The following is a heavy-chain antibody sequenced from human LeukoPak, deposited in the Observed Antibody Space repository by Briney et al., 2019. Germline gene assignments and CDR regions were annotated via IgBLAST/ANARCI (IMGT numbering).Heavy chain of an antibody. Sequence: GGSLRLSCAASGFTFSSYWMSWVRQAPGKGLEWVANIRQDGGEKNHVDSVEGRFTISRDNAKNSLYLQMNSLRAEDTAVYYCARVVVVAYYGMDVWGQGTTVTVSS. CDR2: IRQDGGEK. CDR1: GFTFSSYW. V-gene: IGHV3-7*04. J-gene: IGHJ6*02. CDR3: ARVVVVAYYGMDV. D-gene: IGHD2-15*01.